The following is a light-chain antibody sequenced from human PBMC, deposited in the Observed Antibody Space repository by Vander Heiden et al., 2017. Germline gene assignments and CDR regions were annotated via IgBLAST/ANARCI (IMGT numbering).Light chain of an antibody. V-gene: IGLV2-14*01. CDR2: EVT. CDR3: TSFTSYSIPYV. Sequence: QSALTQPASVSGSPGQSITLSCTGTSSDVGAYNYVSWYQQYPDKAPKLMIYEVTNRPSGVSDRFSGSKSGNTASLTISRFQAEDEADYYCTSFTSYSIPYVFGTGTKVTVL. J-gene: IGLJ1*01. CDR1: SSDVGAYNY.